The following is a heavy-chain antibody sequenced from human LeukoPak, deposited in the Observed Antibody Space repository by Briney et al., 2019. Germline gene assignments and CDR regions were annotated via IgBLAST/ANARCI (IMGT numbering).Heavy chain of an antibody. CDR2: LKQDVRDT. V-gene: IGHV3-7*01. Sequence: GASLTLSRAPFGLTVGISWVGSVSHPRRGGREWGINLKQDVRDTNHLASVEGRFTISRHNAKNTLYLQMNRLRAEDTAVYCCARDIAAAGSYYYMDVWGKGTTVTVSS. J-gene: IGHJ6*03. D-gene: IGHD6-13*01. CDR3: ARDIAAAGSYYYMDV. CDR1: GLTVGISW.